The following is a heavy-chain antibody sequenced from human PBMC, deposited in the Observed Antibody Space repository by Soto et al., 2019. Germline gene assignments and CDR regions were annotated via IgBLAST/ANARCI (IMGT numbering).Heavy chain of an antibody. V-gene: IGHV4-31*02. J-gene: IGHJ6*03. D-gene: IGHD2-2*01. CDR1: GGSIISGGDC. CDR3: ARVIVVVPAATYYYYYYMDV. CDR2: IYYSGST. Sequence: SETMSLTWTVAGGSIISGGDCWSWIRQNPGKGLEWIGYIYYSGSTYYNPSLKSRVTISVDTSKNQFSLKLSSVTAADTAVYYCARVIVVVPAATYYYYYYMDVWGKGTTVTVSS.